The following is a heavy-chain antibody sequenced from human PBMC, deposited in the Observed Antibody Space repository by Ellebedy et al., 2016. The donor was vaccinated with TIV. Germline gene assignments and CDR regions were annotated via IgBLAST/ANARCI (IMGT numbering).Heavy chain of an antibody. Sequence: PGGSLRLTCSASGFTFSSYAMPWVPQAPGKGLEYVSSTGGNGVTYYADSVNGRFTISRDDSKNALYLQMSSLRSEDTAVYYCVKDRGWLQTDDAFDIWGQGTKVTVSS. CDR2: TGGNGVT. D-gene: IGHD5-18*01. CDR1: GFTFSSYA. CDR3: VKDRGWLQTDDAFDI. J-gene: IGHJ3*02. V-gene: IGHV3-64D*09.